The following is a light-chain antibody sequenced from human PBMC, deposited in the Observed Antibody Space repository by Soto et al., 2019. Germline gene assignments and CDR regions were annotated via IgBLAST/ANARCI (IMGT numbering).Light chain of an antibody. CDR1: SSDVGGYNY. CDR2: DVS. V-gene: IGLV2-11*01. CDR3: CSYAGRYTYV. J-gene: IGLJ1*01. Sequence: QSALTEPRSLSGSPGQSVTISCTGASSDVGGYNYVSWYQQHPGKAPKLMVYDVSKRPSGVPDRFSGSKSGNTASLTISGLQTEDEADYYCCSYAGRYTYVFGTGTKVNVL.